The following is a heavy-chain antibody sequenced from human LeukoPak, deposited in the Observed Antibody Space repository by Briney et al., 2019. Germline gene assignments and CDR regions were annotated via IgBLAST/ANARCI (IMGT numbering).Heavy chain of an antibody. D-gene: IGHD6-13*01. CDR2: ISGDGGST. CDR1: GFTFDDYA. CDR3: AKGISLRSYSSSCPDY. V-gene: IGHV3-43*02. J-gene: IGHJ4*02. Sequence: PGGSQRLSCATSGFTFDDYAMHWIRQAPGKGLEWVSLISGDGGSTYYADSVKGRFTISRDNSKNSLYLQMNSLRTEDTALYYCAKGISLRSYSSSCPDYWGQGTLVSVSS.